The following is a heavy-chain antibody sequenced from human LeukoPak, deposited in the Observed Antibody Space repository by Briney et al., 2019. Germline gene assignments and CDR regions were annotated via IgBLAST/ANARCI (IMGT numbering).Heavy chain of an antibody. Sequence: SETLSLTCAVYGGSFSGYYWSWIRQPPGKGLEWIGEINHSGSTDYNPSLKSRVTISVDTSKNQFSLKLSSVTAADTAVYYCARKGITIFGVVTYMDVWGKGTTVTVSS. J-gene: IGHJ6*03. V-gene: IGHV4-34*01. CDR3: ARKGITIFGVVTYMDV. D-gene: IGHD3-3*01. CDR1: GGSFSGYY. CDR2: INHSGST.